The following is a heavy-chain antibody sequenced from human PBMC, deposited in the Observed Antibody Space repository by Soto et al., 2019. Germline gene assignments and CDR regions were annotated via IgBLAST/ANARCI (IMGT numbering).Heavy chain of an antibody. CDR3: ARAHSSGWYYYYYGMDV. D-gene: IGHD6-19*01. CDR1: GFTFSSYA. Sequence: GGSLRLSCAASGFTFSSYAMHWVRQAPGKGLEWVAVISYDGSNKYYADSVKGRFTISRDNSKNTLYLQMNSLRAEDTAVYYCARAHSSGWYYYYYGMDVWGQGTTVTVSS. J-gene: IGHJ6*02. CDR2: ISYDGSNK. V-gene: IGHV3-30-3*01.